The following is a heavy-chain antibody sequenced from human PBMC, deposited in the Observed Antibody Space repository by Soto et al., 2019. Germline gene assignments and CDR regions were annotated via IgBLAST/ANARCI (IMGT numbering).Heavy chain of an antibody. Sequence: QEQLVESGGGLVRPGGSLRLSCAASGFTFSAYYMTWMRQAPGKGLEWVSYITSSSDYTNYAGSEKGRFTISRDNAKNSLHLQMNSLRVEDTAVYYCVREYYYGMDVWGQGTTVTVSS. CDR1: GFTFSAYY. V-gene: IGHV3-11*05. J-gene: IGHJ6*02. CDR3: VREYYYGMDV. CDR2: ITSSSDYT.